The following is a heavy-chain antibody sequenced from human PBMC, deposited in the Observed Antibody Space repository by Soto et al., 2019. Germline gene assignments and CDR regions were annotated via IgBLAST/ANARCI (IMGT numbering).Heavy chain of an antibody. Sequence: GASVKVSCKASGYSFTIYGLTWVRQAPGQGPEWMGWISTYDGNTNYAQNFQGRVSMARDTSTSTAYMELRSLRSDDTAVYYCARDRGRSCIGGTCPFDYWGQGTLVTVSS. CDR1: GYSFTIYG. J-gene: IGHJ4*02. D-gene: IGHD2-15*01. CDR3: ARDRGRSCIGGTCPFDY. CDR2: ISTYDGNT. V-gene: IGHV1-18*01.